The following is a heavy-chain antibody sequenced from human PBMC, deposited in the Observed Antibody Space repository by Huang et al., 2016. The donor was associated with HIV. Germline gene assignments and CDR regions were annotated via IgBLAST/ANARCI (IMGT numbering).Heavy chain of an antibody. Sequence: QVQLVESGGGVVQPGRSLRLSCAAFGFTFNKFDMHWVLQAPGKGLECVAIISYDGSSKYHADSVKGRFTISRDYSKDTVYLQMNSLRVEDTAVYYCAKDGRGSGTYYDYFEYWGQGTLVTVSS. D-gene: IGHD1-26*01. CDR1: GFTFNKFD. J-gene: IGHJ4*02. V-gene: IGHV3-30*18. CDR2: ISYDGSSK. CDR3: AKDGRGSGTYYDYFEY.